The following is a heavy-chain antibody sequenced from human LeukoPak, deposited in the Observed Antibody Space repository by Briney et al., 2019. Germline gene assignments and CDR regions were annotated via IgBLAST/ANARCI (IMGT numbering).Heavy chain of an antibody. J-gene: IGHJ4*02. CDR1: GFTFSTYT. CDR2: IGNNGGGI. V-gene: IGHV3-23*01. CDR3: AIDPNWGTHS. Sequence: PGGSLRLSWAASGFTFSTYTMYWVRHPPGKRLEWVSIIGNNGGGIHYADSVRGRFTISRDNSKNALYLQMNSLRVEDTAVYYCAIDPNWGTHSWGQGVLVTVSS. D-gene: IGHD7-27*01.